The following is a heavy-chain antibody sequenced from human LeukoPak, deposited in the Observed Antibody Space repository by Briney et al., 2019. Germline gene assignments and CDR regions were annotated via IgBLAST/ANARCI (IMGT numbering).Heavy chain of an antibody. CDR2: ISGSGGST. D-gene: IGHD4-11*01. J-gene: IGHJ4*02. Sequence: RGSLRLSCAASGFTFSSYAMSWVRQAPGKGLEWVSAISGSGGSTYYAESVKGRFTISKDNSKNTLYLQMESLRTEDTAVYYCARSPPYVVYSNFLFDWWGQGTLVTVCS. CDR3: ARSPPYVVYSNFLFDW. V-gene: IGHV3-23*01. CDR1: GFTFSSYA.